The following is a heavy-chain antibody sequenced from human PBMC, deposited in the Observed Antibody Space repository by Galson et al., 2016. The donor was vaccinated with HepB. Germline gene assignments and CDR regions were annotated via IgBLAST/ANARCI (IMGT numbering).Heavy chain of an antibody. D-gene: IGHD3-22*01. CDR2: IKQDGSEK. CDR3: AQYYYDTSGFLEYFQH. J-gene: IGHJ1*01. Sequence: SLRLSCAASGFTFSSYWMSWVRQAPGKGLEWVANIKQDGSEKYYVDSAKGRFTISRDNAKNSLYLQMNSLRAEDTAVYYCAQYYYDTSGFLEYFQHWGQGTRVTVSS. CDR1: GFTFSSYW. V-gene: IGHV3-7*03.